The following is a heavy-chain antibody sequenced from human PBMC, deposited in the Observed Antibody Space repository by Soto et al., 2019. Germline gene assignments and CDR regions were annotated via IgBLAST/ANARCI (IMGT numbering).Heavy chain of an antibody. V-gene: IGHV1-69*12. CDR1: GGTFSSYT. D-gene: IGHD5-12*01. Sequence: QVQLVQSGAEVKKPGSSVTVSCKASGGTFSSYTISWVRQAPGQWLEWMGGIIPIFGTANYAQKFQGRVTMTADESTSTAYMELSSLRSEDTAVYYCARGNHRWLPLWYFDLWGRGTLVTVSS. CDR2: IIPIFGTA. CDR3: ARGNHRWLPLWYFDL. J-gene: IGHJ2*01.